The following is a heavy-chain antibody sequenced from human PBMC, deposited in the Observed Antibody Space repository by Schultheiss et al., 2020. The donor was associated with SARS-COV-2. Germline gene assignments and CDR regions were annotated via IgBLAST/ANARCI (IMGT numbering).Heavy chain of an antibody. J-gene: IGHJ6*03. CDR3: ARGKDYSSSSRWRYYYYMDV. CDR1: GGSFSGYY. D-gene: IGHD6-6*01. Sequence: SQTLSLTCAVYGGSFSGYYWSWIRQPPGGGLEWIGEINHSGSTNYNPSLKSRVTISVDTSKNQFSLKLSSVTAADTAVYYCARGKDYSSSSRWRYYYYMDVWGKGTTVTVSS. V-gene: IGHV4-34*01. CDR2: INHSGST.